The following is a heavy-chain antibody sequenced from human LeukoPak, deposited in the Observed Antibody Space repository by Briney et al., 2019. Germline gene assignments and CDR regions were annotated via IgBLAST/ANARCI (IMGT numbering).Heavy chain of an antibody. CDR3: ARHRHPLGEWLLPYDY. Sequence: SETLSLTCTVSGGSIGSSSYYWGWIRQPPGKGLEWIGSIYYSGSTYYNPSLKSRVTISVDTSKNQFSLKLSSVTAADTAVYYCARHRHPLGEWLLPYDYWGQGTLVTVSS. D-gene: IGHD3-3*01. J-gene: IGHJ4*02. V-gene: IGHV4-39*01. CDR1: GGSIGSSSYY. CDR2: IYYSGST.